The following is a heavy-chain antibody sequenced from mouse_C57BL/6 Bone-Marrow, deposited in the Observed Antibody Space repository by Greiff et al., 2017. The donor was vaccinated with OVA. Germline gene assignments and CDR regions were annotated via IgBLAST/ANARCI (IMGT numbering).Heavy chain of an antibody. Sequence: QVQLQQSGAELVMPGASVKLSCKASGYTFTSYWMHWVKQRPGQGLEWIGEIDPSDSYTNYNQKFKGKSTLTVDKSSSTADMQLSSLKSEDSAVYYCARTSYYYGSSYHYFDYWGQGTTLTVSS. V-gene: IGHV1-69*01. CDR1: GYTFTSYW. J-gene: IGHJ2*01. CDR3: ARTSYYYGSSYHYFDY. CDR2: IDPSDSYT. D-gene: IGHD1-1*01.